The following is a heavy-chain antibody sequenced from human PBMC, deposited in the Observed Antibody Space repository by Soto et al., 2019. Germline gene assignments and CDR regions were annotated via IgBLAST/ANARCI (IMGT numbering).Heavy chain of an antibody. D-gene: IGHD3-22*01. V-gene: IGHV3-21*01. CDR2: ISSSSYT. J-gene: IGHJ4*02. CDR3: ASPENSAYYFFDY. CDR1: GFTFSSSN. Sequence: PGGSLRLSCAASGFTFSSSNMHWVRQAPGKGLEWVSSISSSSYTHYADSVKGRFTISRDHAKNSLYLQMNSLRDEDTAVYYCASPENSAYYFFDYWGQGTLVTVSS.